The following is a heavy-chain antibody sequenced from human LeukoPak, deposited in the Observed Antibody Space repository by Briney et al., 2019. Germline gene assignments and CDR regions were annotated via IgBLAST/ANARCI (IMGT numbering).Heavy chain of an antibody. V-gene: IGHV3-53*01. Sequence: GGSLRLSCAASGFTFSSNYMSWVRQAPGKGLEWVSVIYSGGSTYYADSVKGRFTIYRDNSKNTLYLQMNSLRAEDTAVYYCARIGLEVPAANYWGQGTLVTVSS. CDR2: IYSGGST. CDR3: ARIGLEVPAANY. D-gene: IGHD2-2*01. J-gene: IGHJ4*02. CDR1: GFTFSSNY.